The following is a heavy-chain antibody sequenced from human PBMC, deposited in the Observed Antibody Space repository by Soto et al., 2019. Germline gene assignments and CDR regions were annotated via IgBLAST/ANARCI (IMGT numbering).Heavy chain of an antibody. V-gene: IGHV4-34*01. CDR1: GGSFSGYY. J-gene: IGHJ6*02. CDR2: INHSGST. CDR3: ARGEDSPPSSYGMDV. Sequence: QVQLQQWGAGLLKPSETLSLTCAVYGGSFSGYYWSWIRQPPGKGLEWIGEINHSGSTNYNPSLKSRVTISVDKSKNQFSLKLSSVTAADTAVYYCARGEDSPPSSYGMDVWGQGTTVTVSS. D-gene: IGHD2-15*01.